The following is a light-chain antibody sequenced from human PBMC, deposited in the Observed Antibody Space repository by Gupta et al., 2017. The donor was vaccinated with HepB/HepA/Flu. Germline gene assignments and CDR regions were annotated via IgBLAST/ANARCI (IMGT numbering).Light chain of an antibody. CDR3: QQTDSTPWT. V-gene: IGKV1-39*01. Sequence: DIQMTQSPSSLSASVGDRVTITCRASQSISSYLSWYQQKPGEAPKLLIYAASSLQSGVPLRFSGSGSGTDFTLSISRVQPEDFATYYCQQTDSTPWTFGQGTKVEIK. CDR2: AAS. J-gene: IGKJ1*01. CDR1: QSISSY.